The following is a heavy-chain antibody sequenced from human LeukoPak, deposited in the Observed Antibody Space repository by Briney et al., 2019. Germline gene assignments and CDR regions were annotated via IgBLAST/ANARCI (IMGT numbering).Heavy chain of an antibody. V-gene: IGHV3-53*01. CDR2: MYASGTT. D-gene: IGHD6-13*01. CDR3: AREGGPYSTTLSGC. J-gene: IGHJ4*02. Sequence: PGGSLRLSCAVSGFTVSGNYMSWGRQAPGKGLEWVSIMYASGTTDYADSVKGRFTISRDNSKNTPYLQMNSLRAEDTAVYYCAREGGPYSTTLSGCWGQGTLVTVSS. CDR1: GFTVSGNY.